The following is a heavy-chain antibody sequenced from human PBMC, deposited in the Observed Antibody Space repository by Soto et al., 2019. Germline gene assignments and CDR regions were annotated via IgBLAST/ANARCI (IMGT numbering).Heavy chain of an antibody. CDR3: ARERTTRGMDV. J-gene: IGHJ6*02. V-gene: IGHV1-8*01. CDR2: MNPHSGNT. Sequence: QVQLVQSGAEVKKPGASVKVSCKASGYTFTSYDINWVRQATGQGLEWMGWMNPHSGNTGYAQKFQGRVTMTRNTSLSTAYMELRRLGSAETAVYYFARERTTRGMDVWVQGPTVTVSS. CDR1: GYTFTSYD. D-gene: IGHD1-1*01.